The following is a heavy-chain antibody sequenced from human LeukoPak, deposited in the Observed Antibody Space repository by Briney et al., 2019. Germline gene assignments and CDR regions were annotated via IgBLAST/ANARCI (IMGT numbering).Heavy chain of an antibody. CDR2: VNQDGSGK. CDR1: GFTFTNYW. Sequence: GGSLRRSCAASGFTFTNYWMDWVRQAPGKGLEWVANVNQDGSGKYYVDSVKGRFTISRDNAKNSLSLQMDSLRAEDTALYYCARDLDYWGQGTLVTVSS. J-gene: IGHJ4*02. V-gene: IGHV3-7*01. CDR3: ARDLDY.